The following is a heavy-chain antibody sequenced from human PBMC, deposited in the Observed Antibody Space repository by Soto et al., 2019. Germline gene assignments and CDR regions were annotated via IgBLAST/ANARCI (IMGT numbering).Heavy chain of an antibody. J-gene: IGHJ4*02. CDR1: GFTFNTYT. V-gene: IGHV3-30-3*02. CDR3: VKAYYYDGNSKEAFAY. Sequence: GSLRLSCAASGFTFNTYTMHWARQAPGKVLEWVAVISYDGSITYYGDSVKGRFTISRDNSKKTLFLQMNSLGAEDTAVYYCVKAYYYDGNSKEAFAYWGKGTLVTVSS. CDR2: ISYDGSIT. D-gene: IGHD3-3*01.